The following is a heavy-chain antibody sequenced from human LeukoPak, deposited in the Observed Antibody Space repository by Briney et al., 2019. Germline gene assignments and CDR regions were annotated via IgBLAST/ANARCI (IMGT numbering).Heavy chain of an antibody. Sequence: PSETLSLTCTVSGGSISSYYWSWIRQPPGNGPAWIGYIYYSGSTNYNPSLKSRVTISVDTSKNQFSLKLSSVTAADTAVYYCARGADSSGYYSIFYFDYWGQGTLVTVSS. D-gene: IGHD3-22*01. J-gene: IGHJ4*02. CDR3: ARGADSSGYYSIFYFDY. CDR1: GGSISSYY. V-gene: IGHV4-59*01. CDR2: IYYSGST.